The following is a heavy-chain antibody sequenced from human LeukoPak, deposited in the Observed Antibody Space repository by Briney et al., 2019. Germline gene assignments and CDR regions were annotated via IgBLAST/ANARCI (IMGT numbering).Heavy chain of an antibody. CDR1: GGSFSGYY. J-gene: IGHJ4*02. CDR2: INHSGST. CDR3: ARGSGWYRRYFDY. Sequence: SETPSLTCAVYGGSFSGYYWSWIRKPPGKGLEWIGEINHSGSTNYNPSLKSRVTISVDTSKNQFSLKLSSVTAADTAVYYCARGSGWYRRYFDYWGQGTLVTVSS. D-gene: IGHD6-19*01. V-gene: IGHV4-34*01.